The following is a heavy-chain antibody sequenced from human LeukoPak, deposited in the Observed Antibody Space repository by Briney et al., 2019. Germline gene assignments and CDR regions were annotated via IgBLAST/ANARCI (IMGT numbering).Heavy chain of an antibody. D-gene: IGHD2-15*01. CDR2: ISYDGSNK. J-gene: IGHJ4*02. V-gene: IGHV3-30*18. CDR3: AKDWRRYCSGGSCYLFDY. CDR1: GFTFSSYG. Sequence: GGSLRLSCAASGFTFSSYGMHWVRQAPGKGLEWVVVISYDGSNKYYADSVKGRFTISRDNSKNTLYLQMNSLRAEDTAVYYCAKDWRRYCSGGSCYLFDYWGQGTLVTASS.